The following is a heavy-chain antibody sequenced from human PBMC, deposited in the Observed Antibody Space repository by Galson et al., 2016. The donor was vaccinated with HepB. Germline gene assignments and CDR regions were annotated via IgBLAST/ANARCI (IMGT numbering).Heavy chain of an antibody. CDR1: EYSLGELS. CDR3: AAAPLGTGYGESWLDP. CDR2: FDPEDGET. Sequence: SVKVSCKVSEYSLGELSMHWVRQAPGKGLEWMGGFDPEDGETVYPQKFQGRVTMTEDTSTDTAYMELSSLTPDDTAVYFCAAAPLGTGYGESWLDPWAREPRSP. D-gene: IGHD4-17*01. J-gene: IGHJ5*02. V-gene: IGHV1-24*01.